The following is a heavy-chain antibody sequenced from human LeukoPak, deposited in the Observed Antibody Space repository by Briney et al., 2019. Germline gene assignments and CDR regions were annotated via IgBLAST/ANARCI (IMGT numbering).Heavy chain of an antibody. CDR2: ISGSGGST. J-gene: IGHJ4*02. CDR1: GFTFSSYW. Sequence: RSGGSLRLSCAVSGFTFSSYWMSWVRQAPGKGLEWVSGISGSGGSTYYPDSVKGRFSISRDNSKNTMYLQMNSLRAEDTAVYYCAKEMGYQLRPKPFDYWGQGTLVTVSS. V-gene: IGHV3-23*01. CDR3: AKEMGYQLRPKPFDY. D-gene: IGHD2-2*01.